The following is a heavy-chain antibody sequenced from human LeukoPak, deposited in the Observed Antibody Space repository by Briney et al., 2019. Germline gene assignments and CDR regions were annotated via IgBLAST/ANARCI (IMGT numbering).Heavy chain of an antibody. Sequence: GRSLRLSCAASGFTFSSYSMNWVRQAPGKGLEWVSYISVSSTTIYYADSVKGRFTISRDNAKNSLYLQMNSLRDEDTAVYYCARDIQALYYYGMDVWGQGTTVTVSS. CDR3: ARDIQALYYYGMDV. V-gene: IGHV3-48*02. CDR1: GFTFSSYS. J-gene: IGHJ6*02. CDR2: ISVSSTTI.